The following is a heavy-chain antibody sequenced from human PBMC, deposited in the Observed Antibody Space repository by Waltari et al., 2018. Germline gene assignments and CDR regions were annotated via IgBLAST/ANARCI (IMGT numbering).Heavy chain of an antibody. CDR3: ARGPVVTNWFDP. V-gene: IGHV3-21*01. CDR1: GLTLSSYS. Sequence: EVQLVESGGGLVKPGGSLRLSCAASGLTLSSYSLNWVSQAPGKGLEWVSSISSSSSYIYYADSVKGRFTISRDNAKNSLYLQMNSLRAEDTAVYYCARGPVVTNWFDPWGQGTLVTVSS. J-gene: IGHJ5*02. CDR2: ISSSSSYI. D-gene: IGHD2-21*02.